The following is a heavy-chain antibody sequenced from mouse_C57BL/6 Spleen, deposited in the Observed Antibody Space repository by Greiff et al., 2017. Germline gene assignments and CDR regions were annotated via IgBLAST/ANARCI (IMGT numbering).Heavy chain of an antibody. CDR1: GFSFTSYG. CDR3: ARRGFYGNYGFAY. Sequence: VQVVESGPGLVQPSQCLSITCTVSGFSFTSYGVHWVRQSPGKGLEWLGVLWSGGSTDYNAAFISRLSISKDNSKSQVFFKMNSLQADDTAIYYCARRGFYGNYGFAYWGQGTLVTVSA. D-gene: IGHD2-1*01. J-gene: IGHJ3*01. CDR2: LWSGGST. V-gene: IGHV2-2*01.